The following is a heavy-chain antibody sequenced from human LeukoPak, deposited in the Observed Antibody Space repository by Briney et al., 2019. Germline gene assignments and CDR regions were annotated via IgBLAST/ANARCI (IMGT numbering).Heavy chain of an antibody. V-gene: IGHV3-7*03. D-gene: IGHD6-13*01. CDR1: GFAFSSYW. Sequence: GGSLRLSCAASGFAFSSYWMSWVRQVPGKGLEWVANIKKDGSEKKYVDSVKGRFTISRDNAENSLYLQMNSLRAEDTAVYYCAKDIAAAGNIFDYWGQGTLVTVSS. CDR3: AKDIAAAGNIFDY. J-gene: IGHJ4*02. CDR2: IKKDGSEK.